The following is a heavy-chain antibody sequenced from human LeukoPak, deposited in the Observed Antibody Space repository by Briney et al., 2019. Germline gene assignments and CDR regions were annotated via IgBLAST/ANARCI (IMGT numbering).Heavy chain of an antibody. J-gene: IGHJ6*02. CDR2: ISSSGSTI. CDR1: GFTFSSYE. CDR3: ARGGYCSSTSCYLVEGMYV. Sequence: PGGSLRLSCAASGFTFSSYEINWVRQAPGKGLEWVSYISSSGSTIYYADSVKGRFTISRDNAKNSLYLRMNSLRAEDTAVYYCARGGYCSSTSCYLVEGMYVWGQGTTVTVSS. V-gene: IGHV3-48*03. D-gene: IGHD2-2*01.